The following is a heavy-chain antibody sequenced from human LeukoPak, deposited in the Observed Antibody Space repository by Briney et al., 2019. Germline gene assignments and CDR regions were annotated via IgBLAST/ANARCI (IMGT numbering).Heavy chain of an antibody. CDR3: ARGRPDIVVVPAAIYY. V-gene: IGHV4-34*01. CDR1: GGSFSGYY. J-gene: IGHJ4*02. CDR2: INHSGST. Sequence: ASETLSLTCAVYGGSFSGYYWSWIRQPPGKGLEWIGEINHSGSTNYNPSLKCRVTISVDTSKNQFSLKLSSVTAADTAVYYCARGRPDIVVVPAAIYYWGQGTLVTVSS. D-gene: IGHD2-2*01.